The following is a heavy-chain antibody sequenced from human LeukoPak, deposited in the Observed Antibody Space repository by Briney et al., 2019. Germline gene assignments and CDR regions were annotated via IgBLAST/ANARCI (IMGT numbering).Heavy chain of an antibody. D-gene: IGHD2-2*01. CDR2: ISGSGGST. V-gene: IGHV3-23*01. CDR1: GFTFSSYA. J-gene: IGHJ4*02. Sequence: GGSLRLSCAAPGFTFSSYAMSWVRQAPGKGLEWVSAISGSGGSTYYADSVKGRFTISRDNSKNTLYLQMNSLRAEDTAVYYCAKGAGLEGYCSSTSCHDFDYWGQGTLVTVSS. CDR3: AKGAGLEGYCSSTSCHDFDY.